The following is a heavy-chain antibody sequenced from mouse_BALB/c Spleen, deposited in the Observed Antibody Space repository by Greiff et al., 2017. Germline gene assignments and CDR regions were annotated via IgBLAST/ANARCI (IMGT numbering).Heavy chain of an antibody. J-gene: IGHJ3*01. V-gene: IGHV3-2*02. CDR1: GYSITSDYA. CDR3: ASDSSSYVVFAY. Sequence: EVLLVESGPGLVKPSQSLSLTCTVTGYSITSDYAWNWIRQFPGNKLEWMGYISYSGSTSNNPSLKSRISITRDTSKNQFFLQLNSVTTEDSATCYCASDSSSYVVFAYWGQGTLVTVSA. CDR2: ISYSGST. D-gene: IGHD3-2*01.